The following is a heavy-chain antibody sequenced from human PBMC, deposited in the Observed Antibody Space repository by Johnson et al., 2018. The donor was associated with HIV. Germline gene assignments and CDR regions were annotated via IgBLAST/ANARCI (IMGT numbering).Heavy chain of an antibody. D-gene: IGHD4-23*01. Sequence: QVQLVESGGGLVKPGGSLRLSCAASGFTFSDSYMSWVRQAPGKGLECVSIIYSGGTTHYADSVKGRFTISRDNAKSALYLQVHSLRVEDTAVYYCARVATVDDAFDIWGQGTMVTVSS. CDR1: GFTFSDSY. CDR2: IYSGGTT. J-gene: IGHJ3*02. V-gene: IGHV3-11*01. CDR3: ARVATVDDAFDI.